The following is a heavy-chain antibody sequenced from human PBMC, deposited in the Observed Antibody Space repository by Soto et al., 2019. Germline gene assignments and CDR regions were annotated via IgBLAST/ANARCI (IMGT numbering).Heavy chain of an antibody. D-gene: IGHD3-22*01. CDR3: AKVFYYYDSSGYYYFDY. CDR2: ISGSGSTI. CDR1: GFTFSSYA. J-gene: IGHJ4*02. Sequence: GGSQRLSCAGSGFTFSSYAVSWVRQAPGKGPEWISSISGSGSTIYYADSVKGRFTISRDNSKNTLYLQMSSLRAEDTAVYYCAKVFYYYDSSGYYYFDYWGQGTLVTVSS. V-gene: IGHV3-23*01.